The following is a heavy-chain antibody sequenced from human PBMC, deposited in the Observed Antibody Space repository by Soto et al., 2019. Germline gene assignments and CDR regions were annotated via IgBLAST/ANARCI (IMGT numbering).Heavy chain of an antibody. CDR1: GYTFTSYD. Sequence: QVQLVQSGAEVKKPGASVKVSCKASGYTFTSYDINWVRQATGQGLEWMGWMNPNSGNTGYAQKFQGRVTMTRNTFISTANKQMSSMTSEATVEYYSARRCYSSCWYYYYYGMDVWGQGTTVTVSS. J-gene: IGHJ6*02. V-gene: IGHV1-8*01. D-gene: IGHD6-13*01. CDR3: ARRCYSSCWYYYYYGMDV. CDR2: MNPNSGNT.